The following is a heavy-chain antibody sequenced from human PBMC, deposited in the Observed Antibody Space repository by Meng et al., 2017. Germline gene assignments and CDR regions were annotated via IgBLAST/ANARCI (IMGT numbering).Heavy chain of an antibody. J-gene: IGHJ3*02. Sequence: ETLSLTCAASGFTFSSYAMSWVRQAPGKGLEWVSSISSSSSYIYYADSVKGRFTISRDNAKNSLYLQMNSLRAEDTAVYYCARVALAESSSGDWGAFDIWGQGNPGHRLL. CDR3: ARVALAESSSGDWGAFDI. V-gene: IGHV3-21*01. CDR1: GFTFSSYA. CDR2: ISSSSSYI. D-gene: IGHD6-13*01.